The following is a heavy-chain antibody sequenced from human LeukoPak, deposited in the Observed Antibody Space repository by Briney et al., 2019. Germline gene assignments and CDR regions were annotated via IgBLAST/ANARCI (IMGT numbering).Heavy chain of an antibody. CDR2: INPNSGGT. CDR3: ARVPAYYYYMDV. J-gene: IGHJ6*03. Sequence: ASVKVSCKASGYTFTGYYMHWVRQAPGQGLEWMGWINPNSGGTNYAQKFQGRVTMTRDTSISTAYMELSRLRSDDTAVYYCARVPAYYYYMDVWGKGTTVTVSS. V-gene: IGHV1-2*02. CDR1: GYTFTGYY.